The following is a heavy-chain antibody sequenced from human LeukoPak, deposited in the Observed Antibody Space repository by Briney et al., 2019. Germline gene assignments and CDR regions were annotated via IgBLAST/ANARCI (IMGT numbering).Heavy chain of an antibody. Sequence: SETLSLTCAVYGGSFSGYYWSWIRQPPAKGLAWIGYIYYSGSTNYNPSLKSRVTISVDTSKNQFSLKLSSVTAADPAVYYCARSSIAVAGNYYFDYWGQGTLVTVSS. CDR1: GGSFSGYY. CDR3: ARSSIAVAGNYYFDY. D-gene: IGHD6-19*01. V-gene: IGHV4-59*01. CDR2: IYYSGST. J-gene: IGHJ4*02.